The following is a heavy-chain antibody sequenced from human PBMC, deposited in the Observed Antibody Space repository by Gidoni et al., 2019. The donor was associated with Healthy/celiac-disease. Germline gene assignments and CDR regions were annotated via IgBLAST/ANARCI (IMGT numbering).Heavy chain of an antibody. CDR2: ISSYNGNT. V-gene: IGHV1-18*01. D-gene: IGHD1-26*01. Sequence: HVQLVQSGAEVKKPGASVKVSCKPSGYTFTSYGISWVRQAPGQGLEWMEWISSYNGNTNYAQKLQGRVTMTTDTYTSTAYMELRSLRSDETAVYYCARYRAEPRRAAFDIWGKGTMVTVSS. CDR3: ARYRAEPRRAAFDI. CDR1: GYTFTSYG. J-gene: IGHJ3*02.